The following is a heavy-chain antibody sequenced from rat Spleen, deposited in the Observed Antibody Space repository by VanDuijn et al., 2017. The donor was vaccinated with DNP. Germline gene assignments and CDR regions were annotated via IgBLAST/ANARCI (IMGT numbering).Heavy chain of an antibody. CDR3: VRWNSGHFDY. CDR1: GFTFSDYN. Sequence: EVQLVESGGGLVQPGRSLKLSCADLGFTFSDYNMAWVRQAPKKGLEWVATISYDGSRTDYRDSVKDRFTISRDNAKNTLYLQMDSLRSEDTATYYCVRWNSGHFDYWGQGVMVTVSS. D-gene: IGHD4-3*01. CDR2: ISYDGSRT. V-gene: IGHV5-7*01. J-gene: IGHJ2*01.